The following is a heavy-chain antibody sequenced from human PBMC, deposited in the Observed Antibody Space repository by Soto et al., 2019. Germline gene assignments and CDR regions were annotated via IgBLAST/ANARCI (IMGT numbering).Heavy chain of an antibody. CDR2: IDPSDSYT. CDR3: ARHPNDAFDI. Sequence: GESLKISCKASGYSVTIYWISWVRQMPGKGLEWMGRIDPSDSYTNYSPSFQGHVTISADKSISTAYLQWSSLKASDTAMYYCARHPNDAFDIWGQGTMVTVSS. CDR1: GYSVTIYW. J-gene: IGHJ3*02. V-gene: IGHV5-10-1*01.